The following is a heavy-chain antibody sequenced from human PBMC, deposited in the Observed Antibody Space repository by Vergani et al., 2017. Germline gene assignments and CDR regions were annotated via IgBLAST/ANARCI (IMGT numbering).Heavy chain of an antibody. CDR3: TRHGRSGWAGYFQH. CDR1: GGSMSSYY. V-gene: IGHV4-59*08. D-gene: IGHD6-19*01. J-gene: IGHJ1*01. CDR2: IYYSGST. Sequence: QVQLQESGPGLVKPSETLSLTCTVSGGSMSSYYWSWIRQPPGKRLEWIGSIYYSGSTNYNPSLKSRLTISLDTSKNQFSLNLTSVTAADTAVYYCTRHGRSGWAGYFQHWGQGTLVTASS.